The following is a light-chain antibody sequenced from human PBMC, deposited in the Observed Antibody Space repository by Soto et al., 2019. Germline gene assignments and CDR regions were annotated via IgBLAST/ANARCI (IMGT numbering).Light chain of an antibody. CDR1: QSISSY. CDR3: QQSYSTLRA. Sequence: DIQMTQSPSSLSASVGDRVTITGRASQSISSYLNWYQQKPGKAPKLLIYAASSLQSGVPSRFSGSGSGTDFTLTISSLQPADFATYYCQQSYSTLRAFGQGTKVEIK. J-gene: IGKJ1*01. CDR2: AAS. V-gene: IGKV1-39*01.